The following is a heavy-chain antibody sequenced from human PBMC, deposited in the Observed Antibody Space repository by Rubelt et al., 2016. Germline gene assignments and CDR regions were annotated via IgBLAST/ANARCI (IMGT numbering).Heavy chain of an antibody. D-gene: IGHD5-12*01. Sequence: QVQLQESGPGLVKPSETLSLTCTVSGGSISGYFWSWIRQPPGKELEWIGYIYYTGTTHYSPSLKSRATISVDTSVNQFSLNLRSMTAADTAGYYCAGVGRGGYTGYDRRTNDYWGQGTLVTVSS. J-gene: IGHJ4*02. V-gene: IGHV4-59*12. CDR2: IYYTGTT. CDR1: GGSISGYF. CDR3: AGVGRGGYTGYDRRTNDY.